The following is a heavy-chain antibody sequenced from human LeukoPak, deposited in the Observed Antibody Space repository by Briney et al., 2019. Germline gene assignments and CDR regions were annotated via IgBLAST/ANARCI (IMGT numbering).Heavy chain of an antibody. J-gene: IGHJ4*02. D-gene: IGHD5-18*01. V-gene: IGHV4-59*06. CDR1: GGSISSYY. CDR3: ARGERGYSYGYVGY. CDR2: IYYSGST. Sequence: SETLSLTCTVSGGSISSYYWSWIRQHPGKGLEWIGYIYYSGSTYYNPSLKSRVTISVDTSKNQFSLKLSSVTATDTAVYYCARGERGYSYGYVGYWGQGTLVTVSS.